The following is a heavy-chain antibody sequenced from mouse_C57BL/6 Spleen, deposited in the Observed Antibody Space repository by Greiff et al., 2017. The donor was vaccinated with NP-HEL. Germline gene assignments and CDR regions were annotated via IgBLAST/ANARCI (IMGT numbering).Heavy chain of an antibody. CDR1: GYSITSGYY. J-gene: IGHJ4*01. CDR2: ISYDGSN. Sequence: EVKLMESGPGLVKPSQSLSLTCSVTGYSITSGYYWNWIRQFPGNKLEWMGYISYDGSNNYNPSLKNRISITRDTSKNQFFLKLNSVTTEDTATYYCAREKYDYDGDLYYYAMDYWGQGTSVTVSS. CDR3: AREKYDYDGDLYYYAMDY. D-gene: IGHD2-4*01. V-gene: IGHV3-6*01.